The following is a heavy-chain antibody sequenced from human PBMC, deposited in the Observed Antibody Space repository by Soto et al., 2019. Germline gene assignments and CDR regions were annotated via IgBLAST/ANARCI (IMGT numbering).Heavy chain of an antibody. Sequence: ASVKVSCKASGYTFTRYYMHWVRQAPGQGLEWMGIINPSGGSTSYAQKFQGRVTMTRDTSTSTVYMELSSLRSEDTAVYYCARGSKRGVIITFAPSVLAPVDYYGMDVWGQGTTVTVSS. CDR2: INPSGGST. V-gene: IGHV1-46*03. D-gene: IGHD3-10*01. CDR3: ARGSKRGVIITFAPSVLAPVDYYGMDV. J-gene: IGHJ6*02. CDR1: GYTFTRYY.